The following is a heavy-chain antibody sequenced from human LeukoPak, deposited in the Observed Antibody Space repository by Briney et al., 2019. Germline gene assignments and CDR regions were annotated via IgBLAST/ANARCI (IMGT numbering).Heavy chain of an antibody. CDR2: INPSGGGA. V-gene: IGHV1-46*01. Sequence: ASVKVSCKASGYTFTSYYMHWVRQAPGQGLEGMGIINPSGGGASYAQKFQGRVTMTRDTSTRAVYMELRSLRCEDTAVYYCASEYSYGLGAFDIWGQGTMVTVSS. CDR1: GYTFTSYY. D-gene: IGHD5-18*01. J-gene: IGHJ3*02. CDR3: ASEYSYGLGAFDI.